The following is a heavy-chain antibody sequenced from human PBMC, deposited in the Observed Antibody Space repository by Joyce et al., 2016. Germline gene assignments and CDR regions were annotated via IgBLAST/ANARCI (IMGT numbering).Heavy chain of an antibody. CDR2: FVNDGSRP. CDR1: GFRMTNYC. V-gene: IGHV3-74*01. Sequence: EVLLVESGGGLVQPGGSLRLSCAAAGFRMTNYCIHWVRQAQGKGLVWVSRFVNDGSRPNYADSVKGRFTTSMDNAKNTLYLQMSSLRAEDTAVYYCARDCPSTTCLDHWGQGTLVTVSS. D-gene: IGHD6-13*01. CDR3: ARDCPSTTCLDH. J-gene: IGHJ4*02.